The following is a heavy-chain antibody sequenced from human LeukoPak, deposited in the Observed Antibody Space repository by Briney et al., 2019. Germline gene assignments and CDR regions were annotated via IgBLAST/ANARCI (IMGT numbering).Heavy chain of an antibody. D-gene: IGHD3-22*01. V-gene: IGHV3-23*01. Sequence: PGGSLRLSCAASGFTFSNYAMSWVRQAPGKGLEWVSSITGNALNTYEADFIKGRFTNSRDDSKNTLYLHLSSLRVEDTAVYYCAKLQDFYDNSGYSYFDNWGQGTLVTVSS. J-gene: IGHJ4*02. CDR3: AKLQDFYDNSGYSYFDN. CDR2: ITGNALNT. CDR1: GFTFSNYA.